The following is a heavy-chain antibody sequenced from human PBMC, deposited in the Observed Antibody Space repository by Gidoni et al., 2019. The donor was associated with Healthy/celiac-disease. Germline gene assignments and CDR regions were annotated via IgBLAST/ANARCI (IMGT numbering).Heavy chain of an antibody. D-gene: IGHD2-21*02. Sequence: EEQLVESGGGLVQPGTSLRLPCAASGFTFDDYAMHWVRQAPGKGLAWVSGISWNSGSIGYADSVKGRFTISRDNAKNSLYLQMNSLRADDTALYYCAKDIGCGGDCYSYYFDYWGQGTLVTVSS. J-gene: IGHJ4*02. CDR1: GFTFDDYA. V-gene: IGHV3-9*01. CDR2: ISWNSGSI. CDR3: AKDIGCGGDCYSYYFDY.